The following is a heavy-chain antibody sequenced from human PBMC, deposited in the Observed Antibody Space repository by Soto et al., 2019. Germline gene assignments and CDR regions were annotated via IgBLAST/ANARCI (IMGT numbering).Heavy chain of an antibody. Sequence: GGSLRLSCAASGFIFSDYYMSWIRQAPGKGLEWVSFISSSSTYTNYADSVKGRFTISRDNAKNSLYLQMNSLRAEDTAVYYCARERTVDRLDSLLAARRKIDYWGQGTLVTVSS. CDR2: ISSSSTYT. CDR3: ARERTVDRLDSLLAARRKIDY. D-gene: IGHD6-6*01. CDR1: GFIFSDYY. V-gene: IGHV3-11*06. J-gene: IGHJ4*02.